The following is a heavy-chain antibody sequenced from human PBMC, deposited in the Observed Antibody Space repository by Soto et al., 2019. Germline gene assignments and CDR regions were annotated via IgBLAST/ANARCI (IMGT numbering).Heavy chain of an antibody. D-gene: IGHD4-4*01. CDR2: VKRETDGGTT. J-gene: IGHJ4*02. Sequence: GGSLRLSCAASGFTFSNAWMNWVRQTPGKGLEWVGRVKRETDGGTTEYAAPVKGRFTISRDDSKNTLYLQMNSLKTEDTAVYYCTPMTTANSDSWGQGTLVTVSS. CDR1: GFTFSNAW. CDR3: TPMTTANSDS. V-gene: IGHV3-15*07.